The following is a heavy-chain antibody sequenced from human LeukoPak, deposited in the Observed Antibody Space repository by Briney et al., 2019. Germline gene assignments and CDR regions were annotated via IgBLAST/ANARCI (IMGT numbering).Heavy chain of an antibody. CDR1: GFTFSSHA. D-gene: IGHD6-19*01. Sequence: GGSLRLSCAASGFTFSSHAMSWVRQAPGKGLEWVSGICGSGGSTYYADSVKGRFTISRDNSKNMLYVQMNSLRAEDTAVYYCAKGRAGIDYWGQGTLVIVSS. J-gene: IGHJ4*02. CDR2: ICGSGGST. V-gene: IGHV3-23*01. CDR3: AKGRAGIDY.